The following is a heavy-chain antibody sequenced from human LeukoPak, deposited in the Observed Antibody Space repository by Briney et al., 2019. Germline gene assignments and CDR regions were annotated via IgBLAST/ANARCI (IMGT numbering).Heavy chain of an antibody. CDR1: GGTFSSYA. CDR3: ARGADRRRDGYNLGNWFDP. CDR2: IIPIFGTA. D-gene: IGHD5-24*01. Sequence: GASVKVSCKASGGTFSSYAISWVRQAPGQGLEWMGGIIPIFGTANYAQKFQGRVTITADESTSTAYMELSSLRSEDTAVYYCARGADRRRDGYNLGNWFDPWGQGTLVTVSS. V-gene: IGHV1-69*13. J-gene: IGHJ5*02.